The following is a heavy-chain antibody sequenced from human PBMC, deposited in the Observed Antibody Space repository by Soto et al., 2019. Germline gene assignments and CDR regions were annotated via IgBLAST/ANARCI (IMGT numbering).Heavy chain of an antibody. Sequence: GGSLRLSCAASGFTFSSYWMHWVRQAPGKGLVWVSRINSDGSSTSYADSVKGRFTISRDNAKNTLYLQMNSLRAEDTAVYYCAREGGYSGGSSSWYYDYWGQGTLVTVSS. CDR2: INSDGSST. J-gene: IGHJ4*02. CDR3: AREGGYSGGSSSWYYDY. D-gene: IGHD5-12*01. V-gene: IGHV3-74*01. CDR1: GFTFSSYW.